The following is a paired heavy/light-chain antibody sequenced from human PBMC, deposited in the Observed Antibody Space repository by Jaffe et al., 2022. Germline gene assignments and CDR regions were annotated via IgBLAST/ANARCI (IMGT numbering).Light chain of an antibody. CDR3: SSFTSSTALV. CDR1: SSDVGGYDF. CDR2: EVT. Sequence: QSALTQPASVSGSPGQSITISCTGTSSDVGGYDFVSWYQQHPGKSPKLMIYEVTNRPSGISHRFSGSKSGNTASLTISGLQAEDEADYYCSSFTSSTALVFGGGTKLTVL. J-gene: IGLJ2*01. V-gene: IGLV2-14*01.
Heavy chain of an antibody. CDR2: IYWNDDK. Sequence: QITLKESGPTLVKPTQTLTLTCIFSGFSLNSYGVGVGWIRQPPGKALEWLALIYWNDDKRYRPSLKSRLTITKDTSKNQVVLTMTNMDPVDTATYYCAHRRDSSSWYEFAFDIWGQGTTVTVSS. CDR1: GFSLNSYGVG. D-gene: IGHD6-13*01. V-gene: IGHV2-5*01. J-gene: IGHJ3*02. CDR3: AHRRDSSSWYEFAFDI.